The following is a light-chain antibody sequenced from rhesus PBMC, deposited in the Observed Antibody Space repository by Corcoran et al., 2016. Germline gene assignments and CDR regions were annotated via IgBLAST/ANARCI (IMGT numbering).Light chain of an antibody. CDR2: YAA. CDR3: QQYDDLPWT. V-gene: IGKV1-19*01. J-gene: IGKJ1*01. Sequence: DIQMTQSPSSLSASVGDTVTITCHASQGISSWLAWSQPKPGKAPKPLIYYAASLQSGVTSRFSGSGSGTDYTLTISSLQPEDFATYYWQQYDDLPWTFGQGTKVEIK. CDR1: QGISSW.